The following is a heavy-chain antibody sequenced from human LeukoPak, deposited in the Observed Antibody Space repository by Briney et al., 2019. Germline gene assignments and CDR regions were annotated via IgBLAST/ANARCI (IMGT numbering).Heavy chain of an antibody. V-gene: IGHV3-74*01. CDR2: TNLHGTAV. J-gene: IGHJ4*02. D-gene: IGHD3-16*01. CDR1: GLSFSNYW. Sequence: PGCSLRLPCVDSGLSFSNYWLHWVRQAPGKELAWVARTNLHGTAVDYAGSVKGRFTIPRDNAKNTLFLQLRSLRAEDTAVYYCASAYTCVRLGDHWGQGTLVTVSS. CDR3: ASAYTCVRLGDH.